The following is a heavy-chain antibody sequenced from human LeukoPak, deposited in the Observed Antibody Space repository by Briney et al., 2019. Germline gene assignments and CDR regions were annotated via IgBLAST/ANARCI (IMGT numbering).Heavy chain of an antibody. CDR1: GGSISSSSYF. CDR2: IYYGGST. V-gene: IGHV4-39*01. D-gene: IGHD6-6*01. CDR3: ARRVSSSSASFDP. Sequence: PSETLSLTCTVSGGSISSSSYFWGWIRQPPGKGLEWIGSIYYGGSTYYNPSLKSRVTISVDTSKNQFSLKLSSVTAADTAVYYCARRVSSSSASFDPWGQGTLVTVSS. J-gene: IGHJ5*02.